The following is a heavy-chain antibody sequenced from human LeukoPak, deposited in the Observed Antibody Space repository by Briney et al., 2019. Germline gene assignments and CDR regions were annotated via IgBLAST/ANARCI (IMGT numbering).Heavy chain of an antibody. CDR2: ISSSGSVM. V-gene: IGHV3-48*02. CDR3: ARGVEGSSYYDSSGKGNALDI. CDR1: GFTFPSYG. Sequence: GGSLRLSCAASGFTFPSYGINWVRQAPGKGLEWLSYISSSGSVMYYAGSVRGRFTISRDNAKNSLYLQMNNLRHEDTAVYYCARGVEGSSYYDSSGKGNALDIWGQGTMVTVSS. D-gene: IGHD3-22*01. J-gene: IGHJ3*02.